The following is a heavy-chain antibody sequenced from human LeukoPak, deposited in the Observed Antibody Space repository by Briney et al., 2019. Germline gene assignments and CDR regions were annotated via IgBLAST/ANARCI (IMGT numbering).Heavy chain of an antibody. V-gene: IGHV1-18*04. Sequence: ASVKVSCKASGYTFTGYYMHWVRQAPGQGLEWMGWISAYNGNINYAQKFQGRVTMTTDTSTSTAYMELRSLRSDDTAVFYCVRDLGVDTSMIFFDYWGQGTLVTVSS. CDR1: GYTFTGYY. D-gene: IGHD3-16*01. J-gene: IGHJ4*02. CDR2: ISAYNGNI. CDR3: VRDLGVDTSMIFFDY.